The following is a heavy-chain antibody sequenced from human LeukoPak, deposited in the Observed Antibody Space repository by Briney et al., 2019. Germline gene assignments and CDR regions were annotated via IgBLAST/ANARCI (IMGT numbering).Heavy chain of an antibody. V-gene: IGHV4-34*01. D-gene: IGHD3-10*01. CDR3: ARHAGFVDY. CDR2: INHSGGT. Sequence: SETLSLTCAVYGGSFSGYYWSWIRQPPGKGLEWIGEINHSGGTNYNPSLKSRVTISVDTSKNQFSLKLSSVTAADTAVYYCARHAGFVDYWGQGTLVTVSS. CDR1: GGSFSGYY. J-gene: IGHJ4*02.